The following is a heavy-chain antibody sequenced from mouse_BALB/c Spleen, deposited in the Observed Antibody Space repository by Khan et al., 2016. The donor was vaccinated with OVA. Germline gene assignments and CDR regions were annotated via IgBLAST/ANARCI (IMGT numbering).Heavy chain of an antibody. CDR3: ARDSNFDN. V-gene: IGHV5-17*02. J-gene: IGHJ2*01. CDR2: ISSGSSTI. CDR1: GFTFSRFG. Sequence: EVELVESGGGLVQPGGSRKLSCAASGFTFSRFGMHWVRQAPEKVLEWVAYISSGSSTIYYADTVKGRFTISRDNPKNTLFLQMTSLRSEDTAMYYCARDSNFDNWGQGTTLTVSS.